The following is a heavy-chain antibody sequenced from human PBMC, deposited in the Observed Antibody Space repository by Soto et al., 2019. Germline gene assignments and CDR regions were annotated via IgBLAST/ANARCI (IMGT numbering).Heavy chain of an antibody. J-gene: IGHJ5*02. V-gene: IGHV4-31*03. CDR3: ARDGYNWNYRWFDP. CDR1: GGSISSGGSY. CDR2: IYYSGGT. D-gene: IGHD1-7*01. Sequence: SETLSLTCTVSGGSISSGGSYWSWIRQHPGKGLEWIGYIYYSGGTHYHPSLKSRVTISVDKSKNQFSLKLSSVTAADTAVYYCARDGYNWNYRWFDPWGQGTLVTVSS.